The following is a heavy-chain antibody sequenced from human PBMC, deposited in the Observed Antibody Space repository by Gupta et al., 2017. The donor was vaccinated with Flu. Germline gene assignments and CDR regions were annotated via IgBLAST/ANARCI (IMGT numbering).Heavy chain of an antibody. D-gene: IGHD4-17*01. Sequence: QVQLVQSGAEVKKPGSSVKVSCKASGGTFSSYTISWVRQAPGQGLEWMGRIIPILGIANYAQKFQGRVTITADKSTSTAYMELSSLRSEDTAVYYCARGLYGDYRNYYYYYGMDVWGQGTTVTVSS. CDR2: IIPILGIA. V-gene: IGHV1-69*02. CDR3: ARGLYGDYRNYYYYYGMDV. CDR1: GGTFSSYT. J-gene: IGHJ6*02.